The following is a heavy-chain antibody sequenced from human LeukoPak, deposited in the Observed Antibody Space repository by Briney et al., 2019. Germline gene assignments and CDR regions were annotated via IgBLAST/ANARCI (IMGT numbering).Heavy chain of an antibody. V-gene: IGHV3-48*01. CDR1: GFTFSSYS. Sequence: GRSLRLSCAASGFTFSSYSMNWVRQAPGQGLEWISYITSSSTTIYYADSVKGRFTISRDNAKNSLYLQMNSLRAEDTAVYYCARDRSYGYGGFDYWGQGTLVTVSS. D-gene: IGHD5-18*01. J-gene: IGHJ4*02. CDR3: ARDRSYGYGGFDY. CDR2: ITSSSTTI.